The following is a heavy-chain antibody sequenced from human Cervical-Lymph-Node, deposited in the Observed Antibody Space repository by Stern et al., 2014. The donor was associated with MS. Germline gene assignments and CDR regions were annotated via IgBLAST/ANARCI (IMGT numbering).Heavy chain of an antibody. Sequence: EVQLVESGGGFVQPGGSLRLSCVASEFTFSSYWMHWIRQAPGKGLVWVSRIRGDGNSPSYADSVRGRFTVSRDNAKNTLYLQMNSLRGEDTAMYYCARDRAGGGPWFDPRGQGTLVTVSS. CDR3: ARDRAGGGPWFDP. J-gene: IGHJ5*02. CDR2: IRGDGNSP. V-gene: IGHV3-74*01. CDR1: EFTFSSYW. D-gene: IGHD1-26*01.